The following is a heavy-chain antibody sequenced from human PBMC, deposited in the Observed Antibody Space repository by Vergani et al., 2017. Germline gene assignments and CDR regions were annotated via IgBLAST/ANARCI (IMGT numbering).Heavy chain of an antibody. CDR1: GFSFSSYG. Sequence: QVQLVESGGGVVQPGRSLRLSCAASGFSFSSYGMHWVRQAPGKGLEGMAAIWYDGSKTYYADSVKGRFTISRDNSKDTLFLQMNSLRAEDTAVYYCARPRWGRILDIAVLGGGFDSWGQGTLVTVSS. CDR2: IWYDGSKT. V-gene: IGHV3-33*01. D-gene: IGHD6-19*01. J-gene: IGHJ4*02. CDR3: ARPRWGRILDIAVLGGGFDS.